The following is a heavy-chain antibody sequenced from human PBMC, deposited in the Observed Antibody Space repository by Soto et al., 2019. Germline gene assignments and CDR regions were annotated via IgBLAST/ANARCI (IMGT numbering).Heavy chain of an antibody. CDR2: IYHSGST. Sequence: SETLSLTCAVSGGSISSSNWWSWVRQPPGKGLEWIGEIYHSGSTNYNPSLKSRVTISVDKSKNQFSLKLSSVTAADTAVYYCARAPLQNETLSLYYYYGMDVWGQGTTVTVSS. J-gene: IGHJ6*02. CDR3: ARAPLQNETLSLYYYYGMDV. V-gene: IGHV4-4*02. CDR1: GGSISSSNW. D-gene: IGHD4-4*01.